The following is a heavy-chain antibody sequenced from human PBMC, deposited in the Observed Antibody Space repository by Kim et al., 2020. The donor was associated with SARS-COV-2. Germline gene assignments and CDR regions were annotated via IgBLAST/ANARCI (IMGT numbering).Heavy chain of an antibody. V-gene: IGHV4-59*13. D-gene: IGHD3-22*01. CDR2: IYYSGST. CDR3: AREGYYDSSGYYHHDAFDI. J-gene: IGHJ3*02. Sequence: SETLSLTCTVSGGSISSYYWSWIRQPPGKGLEWIGYIYYSGSTNYNPSLKSRVTISVDTSKKQFSLKLSSVTAADTAVYYCAREGYYDSSGYYHHDAFDIWAKGQWSPSLQ. CDR1: GGSISSYY.